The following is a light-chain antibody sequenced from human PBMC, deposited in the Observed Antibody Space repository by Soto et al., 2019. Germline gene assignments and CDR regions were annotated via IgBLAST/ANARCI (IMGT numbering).Light chain of an antibody. CDR3: QEYSSSPPVT. CDR1: QSVTSTY. Sequence: EFVLTQSPGTLSLSPGERATLSCRASQSVTSTYLAWYQQKPGQAPRLLIYGVSSRAPGIPDRVSGSGSGTDFTISITRLEPEDFAVYSCQEYSSSPPVTFGQGTRLVIK. V-gene: IGKV3-20*01. CDR2: GVS. J-gene: IGKJ5*01.